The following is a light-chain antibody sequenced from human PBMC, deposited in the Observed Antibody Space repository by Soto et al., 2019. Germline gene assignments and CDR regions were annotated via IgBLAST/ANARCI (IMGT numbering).Light chain of an antibody. Sequence: DIQMTQSPSTLSGSVGDRVTITCRASQTISSWLAWYQQKPGKAPKLLIYKASTLKSGVPSRFSGSGSGTEFTLTISSLQPDDFATYYCQQTYETPRTFGQGTKVEIK. CDR3: QQTYETPRT. CDR1: QTISSW. V-gene: IGKV1-5*03. CDR2: KAS. J-gene: IGKJ1*01.